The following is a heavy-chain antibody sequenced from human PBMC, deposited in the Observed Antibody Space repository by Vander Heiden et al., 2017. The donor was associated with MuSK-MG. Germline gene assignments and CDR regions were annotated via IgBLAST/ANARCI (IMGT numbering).Heavy chain of an antibody. J-gene: IGHJ4*02. Sequence: EVQLLESGGGLVQPGGSLRLSCAASGFTFTTLSMGWVRQAPGKGLEWVSALTNSGDETFYADSVKCRFTISRDNSKNTVYLQMSSLRAEDTAIYYCAKGGMRTNGWYYFDSWGQGALVTVSS. CDR3: AKGGMRTNGWYYFDS. D-gene: IGHD2-8*01. V-gene: IGHV3-23*01. CDR1: GFTFTTLS. CDR2: LTNSGDET.